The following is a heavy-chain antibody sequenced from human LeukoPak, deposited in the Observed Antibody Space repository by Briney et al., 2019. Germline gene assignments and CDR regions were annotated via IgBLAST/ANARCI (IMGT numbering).Heavy chain of an antibody. J-gene: IGHJ4*02. CDR3: AKDKGGYSGSYYFDY. Sequence: GGSLRLSCAASGFIFTNYVMGWVRQAPGKGLEWVSAISGSGGSTYYADSVKGRFTISRDNSKNTLHLQVNSLRAEDTAVYYCAKDKGGYSGSYYFDYWGQGTLVTVSS. CDR1: GFIFTNYV. V-gene: IGHV3-23*01. D-gene: IGHD1-26*01. CDR2: ISGSGGST.